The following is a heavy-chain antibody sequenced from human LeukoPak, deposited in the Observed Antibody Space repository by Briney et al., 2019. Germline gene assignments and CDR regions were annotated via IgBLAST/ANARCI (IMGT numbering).Heavy chain of an antibody. Sequence: GGSLRLSCAASGFTFSSYSMNWVRQAPGKGLEWASSISSSSSYIYYADSVKGRFTISRDNAKNSLYLQMNSLRAEDTAVYYCARVPRGGNYFDYWGQGTLVTVSS. J-gene: IGHJ4*02. CDR1: GFTFSSYS. CDR3: ARVPRGGNYFDY. V-gene: IGHV3-21*01. CDR2: ISSSSSYI. D-gene: IGHD3-16*01.